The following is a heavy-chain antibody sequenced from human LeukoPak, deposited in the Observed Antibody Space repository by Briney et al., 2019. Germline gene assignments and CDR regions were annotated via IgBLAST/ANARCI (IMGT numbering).Heavy chain of an antibody. Sequence: ASVKVSCKASGYTFTSYDINWVRQATGQGLEWMGWMNPNSGNTGYAQKFQGRVTITRNTSISTAYMELSSLRSEDTAVYYCARDARSPGVVVIAPLFDPWGQGTLVTVSS. J-gene: IGHJ5*02. D-gene: IGHD2-21*01. V-gene: IGHV1-8*03. CDR2: MNPNSGNT. CDR3: ARDARSPGVVVIAPLFDP. CDR1: GYTFTSYD.